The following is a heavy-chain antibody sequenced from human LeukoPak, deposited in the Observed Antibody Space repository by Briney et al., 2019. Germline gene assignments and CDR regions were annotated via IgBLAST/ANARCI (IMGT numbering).Heavy chain of an antibody. CDR2: INPNSGGT. CDR3: ARSRYYYDSSGVY. Sequence: ASVKVSCKASGYTFTSYGITWVRQAPGQGLEWMGWINPNSGGTNYAQKFQGRVTMTRDTSISTAYMELSRLRSDDTAVYYCARSRYYYDSSGVYWGQGTLVTVSS. J-gene: IGHJ4*02. V-gene: IGHV1-2*02. D-gene: IGHD3-22*01. CDR1: GYTFTSYG.